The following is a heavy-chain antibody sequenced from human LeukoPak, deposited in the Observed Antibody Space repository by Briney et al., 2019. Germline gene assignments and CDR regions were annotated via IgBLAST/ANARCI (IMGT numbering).Heavy chain of an antibody. CDR3: AREADDYDSSGYSVKYFDY. V-gene: IGHV4-34*01. J-gene: IGHJ4*02. CDR1: GGSFSGYY. CDR2: INHSGST. Sequence: PSETLSLTCAVYGGSFSGYYWSWIRQPPGKGLEWIGEINHSGSTNYNPSLKSRVTISVDTSKNQFSLKLSSVTAEDTAVYHCAREADDYDSSGYSVKYFDYWGQGTLVTVSP. D-gene: IGHD3-22*01.